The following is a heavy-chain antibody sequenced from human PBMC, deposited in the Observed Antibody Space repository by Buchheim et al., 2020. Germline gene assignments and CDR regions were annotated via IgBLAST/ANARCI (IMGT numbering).Heavy chain of an antibody. CDR3: ALSRRYCSGGSCYSSARWFDP. V-gene: IGHV4-34*01. D-gene: IGHD2-15*01. CDR2: INHSGST. Sequence: QVQLQQWGAGLLKPSETLSLTCAVYGGSFSGYYWSWIRQPPGKGLVWIGEINHSGSTNYNPSLKSRVTISVDTSKNQFSLKLSSVTAADTAVYYCALSRRYCSGGSCYSSARWFDPWGQGTL. J-gene: IGHJ5*02. CDR1: GGSFSGYY.